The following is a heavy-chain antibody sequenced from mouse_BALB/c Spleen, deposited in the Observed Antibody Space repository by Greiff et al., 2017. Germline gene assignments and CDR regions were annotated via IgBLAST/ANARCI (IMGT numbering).Heavy chain of an antibody. CDR2: IYPGDGDT. CDR3: ARAADYYAMDD. Sequence: QVQLQQSGPELVKPGASVKISCKASGYAFSSYWMHWVKQRPGQGLEWIGRIYPGDGDTNYNGKCKGKATLTADKSSSTAYMQLSSLTSVDSAVYFCARAADYYAMDDWGEGTSVTVSS. J-gene: IGHJ4*01. V-gene: IGHV1-80*01. CDR1: GYAFSSYW.